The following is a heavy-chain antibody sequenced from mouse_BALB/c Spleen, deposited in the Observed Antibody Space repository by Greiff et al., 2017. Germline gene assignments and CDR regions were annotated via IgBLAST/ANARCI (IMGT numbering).Heavy chain of an antibody. CDR1: GFTFSSYG. D-gene: IGHD4-1*01. V-gene: IGHV5-6-3*01. Sequence: DVKLVESGGGLVQPGGSLKLSCAASGFTFSSYGMSWVRQTPDKRLELVATINSNGGSTYYPDSVKGRFTISRDNAKNTLYLQMSSLKSEDTAMYYCARELGRGFAYWGQGTLVTVSA. CDR2: INSNGGST. J-gene: IGHJ3*01. CDR3: ARELGRGFAY.